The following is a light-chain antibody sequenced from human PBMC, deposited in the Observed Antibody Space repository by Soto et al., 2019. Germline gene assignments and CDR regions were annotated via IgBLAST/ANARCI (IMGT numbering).Light chain of an antibody. J-gene: IGKJ1*01. V-gene: IGKV3-20*01. CDR1: QSVRSDY. Sequence: EIVLTQSPGTLSLSPGERATLSCRASQSVRSDYLAWYQQKPGQAPRLHIYGASTRATGIPDRFTGSGSGRDFTLTISRLEPEDFAVYYCHQYGSSPRTFGQGTKVEIK. CDR3: HQYGSSPRT. CDR2: GAS.